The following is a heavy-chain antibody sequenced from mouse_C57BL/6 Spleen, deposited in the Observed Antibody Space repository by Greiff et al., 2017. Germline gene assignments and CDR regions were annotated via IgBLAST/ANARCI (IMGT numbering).Heavy chain of an antibody. Sequence: QVQLQQPGAELVMPGASVKLSCKASGYTFTSYWMHWVKQRPGQGLEWIGEIDPSASYTNYNQKFKGKSTLTVDKSSSTAYMQLSSLTSEDSAVYYCARWGPDYYFDYWGQGTTLTVSA. CDR1: GYTFTSYW. CDR3: ARWGPDYYFDY. J-gene: IGHJ2*01. CDR2: IDPSASYT. V-gene: IGHV1-69*01.